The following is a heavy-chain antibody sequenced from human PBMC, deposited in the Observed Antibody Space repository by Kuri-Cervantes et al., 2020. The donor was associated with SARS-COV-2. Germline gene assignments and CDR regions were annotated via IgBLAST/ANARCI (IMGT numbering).Heavy chain of an antibody. J-gene: IGHJ6*02. D-gene: IGHD4-11*01. CDR2: IRSKANSYAT. V-gene: IGHV3-73*01. Sequence: GESLKISCAASGFTFSGSAMHWVHQASGKGLEWVGRIRSKANSYATAYAASVKGRFTISRDDSKNTAYLQMNSLKTEDTAVHYCTRRLQSYYYGMDVWGQGTTVTVSS. CDR1: GFTFSGSA. CDR3: TRRLQSYYYGMDV.